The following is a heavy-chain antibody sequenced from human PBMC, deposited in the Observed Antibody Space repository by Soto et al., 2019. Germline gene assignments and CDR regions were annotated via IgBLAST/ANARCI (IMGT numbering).Heavy chain of an antibody. CDR3: AKDRGVEGMTTHSIGRLNWIDP. J-gene: IGHJ5*02. V-gene: IGHV3-23*01. CDR2: ISGSGGST. CDR1: GFTFSSYA. Sequence: EVQLLESGGGLVQPGGSLRLSCAASGFTFSSYAMSWVRQAPGKGLEWVSAISGSGGSTYYADSVKGRFTISRDNSKNTLYLQMNSLRAEDTAVYYCAKDRGVEGMTTHSIGRLNWIDPWGQGTLVTVSS. D-gene: IGHD4-17*01.